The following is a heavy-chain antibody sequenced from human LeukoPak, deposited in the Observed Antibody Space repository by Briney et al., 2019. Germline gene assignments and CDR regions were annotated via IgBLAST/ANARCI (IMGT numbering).Heavy chain of an antibody. CDR2: IYYSGNT. V-gene: IGHV4-59*01. Sequence: SETLSLTCTVSGGSISSYYWTWIRQPPGKGLEWIGHIYYSGNTIYNPSLKSRVTISVDTSKNQFSLKLTSVTTADTAVYYCAGEDYFDSSGYASWRFDIWGQGTMVTVSS. CDR1: GGSISSYY. D-gene: IGHD3-22*01. J-gene: IGHJ3*02. CDR3: AGEDYFDSSGYASWRFDI.